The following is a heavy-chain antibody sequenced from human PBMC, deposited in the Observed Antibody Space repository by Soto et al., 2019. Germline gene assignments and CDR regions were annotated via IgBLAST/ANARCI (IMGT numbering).Heavy chain of an antibody. CDR1: GFTFSSYG. Sequence: GGSLRLSCAASGFTFSSYGMHWVRQAPGKGPEWVAVISYDGSNKYYADSVKGRFTISRDNSKNTLYLQMNSLRAEDTAVYYCAKAGGDSSGYSFDYWGQGTLVTVSS. CDR3: AKAGGDSSGYSFDY. CDR2: ISYDGSNK. D-gene: IGHD3-22*01. V-gene: IGHV3-30*18. J-gene: IGHJ4*02.